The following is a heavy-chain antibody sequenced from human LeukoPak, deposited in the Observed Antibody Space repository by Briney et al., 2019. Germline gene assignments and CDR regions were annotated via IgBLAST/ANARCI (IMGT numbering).Heavy chain of an antibody. CDR1: GGSFSGYY. CDR2: INHSGST. J-gene: IGHJ6*02. CDR3: AREFLEPAAIGDLYYYYGMDV. V-gene: IGHV4-34*01. Sequence: PSETLSLTCAVYGGSFSGYYWSWIRQPPGKGLEWIGEINHSGSTNYNPSLKSRATISVDTSKNQFSLKLSSVTAADTAVYYCAREFLEPAAIGDLYYYYGMDVWGQGTTVTVSS. D-gene: IGHD2-2*02.